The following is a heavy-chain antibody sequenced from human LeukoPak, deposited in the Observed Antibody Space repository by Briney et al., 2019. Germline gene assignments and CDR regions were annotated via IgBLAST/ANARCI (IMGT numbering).Heavy chain of an antibody. D-gene: IGHD3-22*01. Sequence: GGSLRLSCAASGFTFSTYSMNWVRQAPGKGLEWVSYISSSSTIYYADSVKGRFTISRDNSKNTLYVQMNSLRAEDTAVYYCAAHSSGYLGWFDPWGQGTLVTVSS. CDR3: AAHSSGYLGWFDP. CDR2: ISSSSTI. CDR1: GFTFSTYS. V-gene: IGHV3-48*01. J-gene: IGHJ5*02.